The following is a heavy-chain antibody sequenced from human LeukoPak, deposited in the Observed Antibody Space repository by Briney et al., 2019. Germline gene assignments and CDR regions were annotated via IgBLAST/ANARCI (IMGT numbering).Heavy chain of an antibody. CDR1: GNTFIGYW. CDR2: INPRGDAT. V-gene: IGHV1-46*01. J-gene: IGHJ4*02. D-gene: IGHD6-13*01. Sequence: ASVKVSCKASGNTFIGYWIHWVRQAPGQGLEWMGAINPRGDATIGAQKFQGRVTTTRDTSTSTVYIELSSLRSEDTAVYYCARGVSAAAGEFDYWGQGTLVTVSS. CDR3: ARGVSAAAGEFDY.